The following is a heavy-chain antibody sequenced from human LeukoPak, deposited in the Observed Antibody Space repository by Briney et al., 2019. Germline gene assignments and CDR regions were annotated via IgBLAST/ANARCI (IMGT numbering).Heavy chain of an antibody. CDR2: IGTAGDT. CDR3: ARVGNYYGMDV. CDR1: GFSFSSYD. J-gene: IGHJ6*02. V-gene: IGHV3-13*01. Sequence: GGSLRLSCAASGFSFSSYDRHWVRQATGKGLEWVSAIGTAGDTYYPGSVKGRFTISRENAKNSLYLQMNSLRAGDTAVYYCARVGNYYGMDVWGQGTTVTVSS.